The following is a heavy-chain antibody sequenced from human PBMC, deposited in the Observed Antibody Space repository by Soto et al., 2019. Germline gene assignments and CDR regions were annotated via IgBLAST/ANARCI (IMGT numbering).Heavy chain of an antibody. V-gene: IGHV1-69*08. CDR2: IIAVLGIT. J-gene: IGHJ4*02. D-gene: IGHD4-17*01. CDR3: AREEGTVTFDY. Sequence: QVHLVQSGAEVRKPGSSVKVSCKASGGTSSTYTISWVRQAPGQGLEWMGRIIAVLGITNYAQSFQGRVTITADKCTSTAYMELSSPRSDDTAVYYCAREEGTVTFDYWGQGTLVTVSS. CDR1: GGTSSTYT.